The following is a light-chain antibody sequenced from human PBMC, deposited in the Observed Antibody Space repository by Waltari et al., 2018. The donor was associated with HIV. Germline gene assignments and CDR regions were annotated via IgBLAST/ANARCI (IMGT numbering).Light chain of an antibody. CDR1: PFTNK. CDR3: QAADSSSGMWV. J-gene: IGLJ3*02. V-gene: IGLV3-25*03. CDR2: EDS. Sequence: SYDLTQPPSVSVSPGQTARITCSGDPFTNKMSSWYQQKTGRAPVVLIYEDSARASGIHERVSACRSWTTATLNISGVQAEDEADDFCQAADSSSGMWVFGGGAKVTVL.